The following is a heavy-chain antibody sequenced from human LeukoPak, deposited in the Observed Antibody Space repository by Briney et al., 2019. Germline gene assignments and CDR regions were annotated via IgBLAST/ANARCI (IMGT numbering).Heavy chain of an antibody. J-gene: IGHJ4*02. Sequence: SMKVSCKASGGTFSSYAISWVRQAPGQGLEWMGGITPIFGTANYAQKFQGRVTITADESTSTAYMELSSLRSEDTAVYYCARGYGGAMLNYFDYWGQGTLVTVSS. CDR3: ARGYGGAMLNYFDY. CDR2: ITPIFGTA. V-gene: IGHV1-69*13. D-gene: IGHD3-16*01. CDR1: GGTFSSYA.